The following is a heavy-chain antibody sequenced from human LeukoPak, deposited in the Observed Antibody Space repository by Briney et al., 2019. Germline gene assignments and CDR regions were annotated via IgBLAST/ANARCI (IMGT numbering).Heavy chain of an antibody. J-gene: IGHJ4*02. CDR3: AKTTVTTWVYFDY. V-gene: IGHV5-51*01. Sequence: GESLQISCQGSGSSFTSYWIGWVRQMPGKGLEWMGIIYPGDSDTRYSPSFQGQVTISADKSISTAYLQWSSLKASDTAMYYCAKTTVTTWVYFDYWGQGTLVTVSS. CDR1: GSSFTSYW. CDR2: IYPGDSDT. D-gene: IGHD4-17*01.